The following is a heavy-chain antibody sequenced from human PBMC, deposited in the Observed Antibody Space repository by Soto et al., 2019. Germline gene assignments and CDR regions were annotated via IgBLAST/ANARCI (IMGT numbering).Heavy chain of an antibody. CDR2: IYHSGST. V-gene: IGHV4-30-2*01. CDR1: GGSISSGGYS. Sequence: SETLSLTCAVSGGSISSGGYSWSRIRQPPGKGLEWIGYIYHSGSTYYNPSLKSRVTISVDRSKNQFSLKLSSVTAADTAVYYCARGRGSYGYYFDYWGQGTLVTVSS. CDR3: ARGRGSYGYYFDY. D-gene: IGHD1-26*01. J-gene: IGHJ4*02.